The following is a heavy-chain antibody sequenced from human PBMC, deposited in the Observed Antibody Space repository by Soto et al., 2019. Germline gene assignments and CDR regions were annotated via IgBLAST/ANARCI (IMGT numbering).Heavy chain of an antibody. CDR3: ARDLLISSMGGPALYGY. D-gene: IGHD3-10*01. CDR1: GYTFTSYD. V-gene: IGHV1-8*01. CDR2: MNPNSGNT. Sequence: ASVKVSCKASGYTFTSYDINWVRQATGQGLEWMGWMNPNSGNTGYAQKFQGRVTMTRNTSISTAYMELSSLRSEDTAVYYCARDLLISSMGGPALYGYWGQGTLVTVSS. J-gene: IGHJ4*02.